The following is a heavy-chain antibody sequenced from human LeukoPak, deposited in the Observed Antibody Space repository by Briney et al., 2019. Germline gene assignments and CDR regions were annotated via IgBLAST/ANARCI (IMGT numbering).Heavy chain of an antibody. V-gene: IGHV4-34*01. D-gene: IGHD2-15*01. CDR3: ASRSLTLAAARCFDD. Sequence: SETLSLTCAVSGESFSAYFWSWIRQVPGKGLEWIGEIDHRGVSTYNPSLKSRATMLVDTSNNHFSLSLTSVTAADTATYYCASRSLTLAAARCFDDWGQGTVVTVPS. CDR2: IDHRGVS. J-gene: IGHJ4*03. CDR1: GESFSAYF.